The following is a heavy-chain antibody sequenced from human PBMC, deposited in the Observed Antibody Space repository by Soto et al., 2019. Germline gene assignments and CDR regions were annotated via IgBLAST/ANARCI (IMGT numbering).Heavy chain of an antibody. V-gene: IGHV3-23*01. CDR2: ISGSGGST. Sequence: EVQMLESGGDLVQPGGSLRLSYADSSFTFNMSAMSWVRQAPGKGLEWVSGISGSGGSTYYTDSVKGRFTISRDNSKNTLFLQMDRLGAEDTAVYYCAKEKNFWSGTTAFDSWGQGTLVTVSS. D-gene: IGHD3-3*01. CDR1: SFTFNMSA. CDR3: AKEKNFWSGTTAFDS. J-gene: IGHJ5*01.